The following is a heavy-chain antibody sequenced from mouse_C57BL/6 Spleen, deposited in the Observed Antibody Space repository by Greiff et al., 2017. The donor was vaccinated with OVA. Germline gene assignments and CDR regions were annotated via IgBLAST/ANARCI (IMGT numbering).Heavy chain of an antibody. CDR1: GYTFTSYW. CDR3: ARRGYYDGAWFAY. Sequence: QVQLQQPGAELVKPGASVKLSCKASGYTFTSYWMQWVKQRPGQGLEWIGEIDPSDSYTNYNQKFKGKATLTVDTSSSTAYMQLSSLTSEDAAVYYCARRGYYDGAWFAYWGQGTLVTVSA. D-gene: IGHD1-1*01. V-gene: IGHV1-50*01. CDR2: IDPSDSYT. J-gene: IGHJ3*01.